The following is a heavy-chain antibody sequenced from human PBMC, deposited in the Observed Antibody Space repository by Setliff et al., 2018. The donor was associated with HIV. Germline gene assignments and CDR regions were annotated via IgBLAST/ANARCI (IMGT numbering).Heavy chain of an antibody. D-gene: IGHD3-10*01. V-gene: IGHV3-73*01. CDR3: TREVSGY. CDR2: IRGKTDNYAT. Sequence: GGSLRLSCAASGFTFSTYSMNWVRQASGKGLEWLGRIRGKTDNYATAYSASVKGRFIISRDDSKNTTYLQMSGLKIDDTAIYYCTREVSGYWGQGTLVTVSS. CDR1: GFTFSTYS. J-gene: IGHJ4*02.